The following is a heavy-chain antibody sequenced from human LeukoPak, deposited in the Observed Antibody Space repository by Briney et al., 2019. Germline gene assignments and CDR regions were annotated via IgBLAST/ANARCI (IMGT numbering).Heavy chain of an antibody. D-gene: IGHD6-13*01. CDR2: IYYSGST. J-gene: IGHJ5*02. CDR1: GGSISSYY. CDR3: ARYIIAAAGDNWFDP. V-gene: IGHV4-59*08. Sequence: PSETLSLTCTVSGGSISSYYWSWIRQPPGKGLEWIGYIYYSGSTNYNPSLKSRVTISVDTSKNQFSLKLSSVTAADTTVYYCARYIIAAAGDNWFDPWGQGTLVTVSS.